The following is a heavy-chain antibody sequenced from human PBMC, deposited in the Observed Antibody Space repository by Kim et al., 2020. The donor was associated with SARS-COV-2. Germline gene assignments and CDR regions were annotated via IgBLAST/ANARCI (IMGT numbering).Heavy chain of an antibody. CDR1: GGSISSSSYY. Sequence: SETLSLTCTVSGGSISSSSYYWGWIRQPPGKGLEWIGSIYYSGSTYYNPSLKSRVTISVDTSKNQFSLKLSSVTAADTAVYYCARGPIVVVPAAILNWGQGTLVTVSS. CDR3: ARGPIVVVPAAILN. V-gene: IGHV4-39*07. D-gene: IGHD2-2*01. CDR2: IYYSGST. J-gene: IGHJ4*02.